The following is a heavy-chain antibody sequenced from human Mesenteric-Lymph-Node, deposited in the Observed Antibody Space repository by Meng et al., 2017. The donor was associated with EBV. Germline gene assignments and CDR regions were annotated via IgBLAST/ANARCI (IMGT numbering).Heavy chain of an antibody. V-gene: IGHV3-23*01. J-gene: IGHJ4*02. CDR3: SNLPYTY. Sequence: GHLLGSGGGLVQPGGSLRLSCAAPGFTFNIYGMNWVRQAPGRGLEWVSGITGSGGTTHYADSVKGRFSISRDNSGNTLYLQMNSLRVEDTAVYYCSNLPYTYWGQGTLVTVSS. D-gene: IGHD2-2*01. CDR1: GFTFNIYG. CDR2: ITGSGGTT.